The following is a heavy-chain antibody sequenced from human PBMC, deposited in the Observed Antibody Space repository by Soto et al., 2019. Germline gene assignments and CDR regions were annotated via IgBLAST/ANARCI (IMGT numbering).Heavy chain of an antibody. CDR2: MSYDGINK. Sequence: QVQLVESGGGVVQPGRSLRLSCAASGFSFSSYAMHWVRRAPGKGLEWVAVMSYDGINKYYADFVKGRFTISRDNSKNMLYLQMDRLRAEDTAVYYCASLYYYSLTKYLDYWGQATVVTVSS. CDR1: GFSFSSYA. CDR3: ASLYYYSLTKYLDY. D-gene: IGHD3-10*01. V-gene: IGHV3-30-3*01. J-gene: IGHJ4*02.